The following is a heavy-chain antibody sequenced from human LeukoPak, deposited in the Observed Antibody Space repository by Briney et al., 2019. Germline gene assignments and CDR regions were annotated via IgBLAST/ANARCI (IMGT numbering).Heavy chain of an antibody. CDR1: GFTFADYA. CDR3: TREEDYYYYMDV. CDR2: IRSKPYGGTT. Sequence: GRSLRLSCTASGFTFADYAMSWVRQAPGKGLEWVGFIRSKPYGGTTEYAASVKGRFTISRDDSKSIAYLQMNSLKAEDTAIYYCTREEDYYYYMDVWGKGITVIVSS. V-gene: IGHV3-49*04. J-gene: IGHJ6*03.